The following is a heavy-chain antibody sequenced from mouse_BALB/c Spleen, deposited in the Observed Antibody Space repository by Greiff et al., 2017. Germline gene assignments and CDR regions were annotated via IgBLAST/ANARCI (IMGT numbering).Heavy chain of an antibody. CDR3: AMITTSYWYFDV. CDR1: GFNIKDTY. Sequence: EVQLQQSGAELVKPGASVKLSCTASGFNIKDTYMPWVKQRPEQGLEWIGRIDPANGNTKYDPKFQGKATITADTSSNTAYLQLSSLTSEDTAVYYCAMITTSYWYFDVWGAGTTVTVSS. CDR2: IDPANGNT. J-gene: IGHJ1*01. D-gene: IGHD2-4*01. V-gene: IGHV14-3*02.